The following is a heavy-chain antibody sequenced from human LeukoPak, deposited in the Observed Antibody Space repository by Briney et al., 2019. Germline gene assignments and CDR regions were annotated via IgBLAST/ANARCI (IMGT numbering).Heavy chain of an antibody. CDR3: ARDRYCSSTSCYPHAGFDP. D-gene: IGHD2-2*01. J-gene: IGHJ5*02. CDR2: IYYSGST. CDR1: GGSTSSYY. Sequence: SETLSLTCTVSGGSTSSYYWSWIRQPPGKGLEWIGYIYYSGSTNYNPSLKSRVTISVDTSKNQFSLKLSSVTAADTAVYYCARDRYCSSTSCYPHAGFDPWGQGTLVTVSS. V-gene: IGHV4-59*01.